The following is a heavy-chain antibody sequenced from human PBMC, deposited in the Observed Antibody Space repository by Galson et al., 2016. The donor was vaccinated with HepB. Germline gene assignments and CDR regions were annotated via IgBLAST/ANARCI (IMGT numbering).Heavy chain of an antibody. CDR1: GGSITTSSFY. CDR2: IYYSGST. J-gene: IGHJ3*02. D-gene: IGHD3-10*01. CDR3: ARHAELGRPDAFDI. Sequence: SETLSLTCTVSGGSITTSSFYWGWIRQPPGKGLEWIGSIYYSGSTYYNSSLKSRITVSVDTSKNQFFLKLSPVTAADTPVYYCARHAELGRPDAFDIWGQGTMVTVSS. V-gene: IGHV4-39*01.